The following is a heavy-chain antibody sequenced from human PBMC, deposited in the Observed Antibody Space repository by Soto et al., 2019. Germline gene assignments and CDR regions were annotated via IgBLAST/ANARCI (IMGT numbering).Heavy chain of an antibody. CDR1: GYSFTSYW. Sequence: PGESLKISCKGSGYSFTSYWISWMRQMPGKGLEWMGRIDPSDSYTNYSPSFQGHVTISADKSISTAYLQWSSLKASDTAMYYCARVEGYCSSTSCYRGYYYGMDVWGQGTTVTVS. V-gene: IGHV5-10-1*01. CDR3: ARVEGYCSSTSCYRGYYYGMDV. D-gene: IGHD2-2*02. CDR2: IDPSDSYT. J-gene: IGHJ6*02.